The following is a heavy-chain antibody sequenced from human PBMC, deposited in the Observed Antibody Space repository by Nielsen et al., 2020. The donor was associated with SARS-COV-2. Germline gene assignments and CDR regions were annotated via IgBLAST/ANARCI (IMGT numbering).Heavy chain of an antibody. CDR3: ARDRRRRDGWGLFDY. J-gene: IGHJ4*02. Sequence: GESLKISCAGSGFTFSSYGMHWVRQAPGKGLEWVAVISYDGSNKYYADSVKGRFTISRDNSKNTLYLQMNSLRAEDTAVYYCARDRRRRDGWGLFDYWGQGTLVTVSS. CDR1: GFTFSSYG. V-gene: IGHV3-30*03. D-gene: IGHD5-24*01. CDR2: ISYDGSNK.